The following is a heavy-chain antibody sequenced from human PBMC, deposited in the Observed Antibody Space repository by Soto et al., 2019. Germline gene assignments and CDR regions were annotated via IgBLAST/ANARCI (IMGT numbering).Heavy chain of an antibody. Sequence: EVQLLESGGGLVQPGGSLRLSCAASGFTFSSYAMSWVRQAPGKGLEWVSAISGSGGSTYYADSVKGRFTISRDNSKNTLYLQKNRLKGEDTGVYYCSKSGFGTMDYFDYWGQGTLVTVSS. V-gene: IGHV3-23*01. D-gene: IGHD3-10*01. CDR2: ISGSGGST. J-gene: IGHJ4*02. CDR3: SKSGFGTMDYFDY. CDR1: GFTFSSYA.